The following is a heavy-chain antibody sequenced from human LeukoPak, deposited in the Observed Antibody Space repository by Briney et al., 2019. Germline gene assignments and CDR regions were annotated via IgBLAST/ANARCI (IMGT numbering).Heavy chain of an antibody. CDR3: AKDLRGTMVRGVIGY. J-gene: IGHJ4*02. CDR1: GLTFSSYG. Sequence: GGSLRLSCAASGLTFSSYGMHWVRQAPGKGLEWVAVISYDGSNKYYADSVKGRFTISRDNSKNTLYLQMNSLRAEDTAVYYCAKDLRGTMVRGVIGYWGQGTLVTVSS. CDR2: ISYDGSNK. V-gene: IGHV3-30*18. D-gene: IGHD3-10*01.